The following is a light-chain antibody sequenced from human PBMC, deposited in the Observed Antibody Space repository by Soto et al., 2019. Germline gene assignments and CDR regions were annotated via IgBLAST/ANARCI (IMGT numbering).Light chain of an antibody. V-gene: IGKV2-28*01. CDR1: QSLLNSNGYNY. CDR3: MQALQAPLT. J-gene: IGKJ1*01. CDR2: LGS. Sequence: DIVMTESPLSLPVTPGEPASISCRSSQSLLNSNGYNYLDWYLQKPGQSPQLLIYLGSSRASGVPDRFSGSGSGTDLTLTNSRVESEDVGLYYCMQALQAPLTFGLGTRVEIK.